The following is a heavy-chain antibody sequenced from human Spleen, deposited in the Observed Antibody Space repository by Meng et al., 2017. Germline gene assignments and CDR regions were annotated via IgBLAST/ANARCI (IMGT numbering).Heavy chain of an antibody. CDR1: GFTFSTYA. CDR2: ISGSGGST. Sequence: GGSLRLSCAASGFTFSTYAMSWVRQAPGKGLEWVSGISGSGGSTYHADSVKGRFTISRDNSKNTLYLQMNSLRAEDTAVYYCARAPAGYGEYFDYWGQGTRVTVSS. V-gene: IGHV3-23*01. CDR3: ARAPAGYGEYFDY. D-gene: IGHD3-10*01. J-gene: IGHJ4*02.